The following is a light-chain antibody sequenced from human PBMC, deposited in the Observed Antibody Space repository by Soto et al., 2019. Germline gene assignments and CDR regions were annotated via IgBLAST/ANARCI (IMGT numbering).Light chain of an antibody. CDR2: EAS. Sequence: EILLTQSPSTLSLSPGEGATLSCRASQSVTSSYLAWYQQKPGQAPRLLMYEASSRATGIPDRFSGSGSGTDFTLTISRLEAEDFAVYYCQQSSSSPITFGQGTRLEIK. V-gene: IGKV3-20*01. CDR3: QQSSSSPIT. J-gene: IGKJ5*01. CDR1: QSVTSSY.